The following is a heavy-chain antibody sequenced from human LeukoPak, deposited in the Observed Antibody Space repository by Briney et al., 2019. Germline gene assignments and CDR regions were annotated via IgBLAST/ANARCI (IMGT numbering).Heavy chain of an antibody. CDR3: AREGPIAVAGYFDY. V-gene: IGHV3-43*02. D-gene: IGHD6-19*01. CDR1: GFTFDDYA. J-gene: IGHJ4*02. Sequence: GGSLRVSCEASGFTFDDYAMHWVRQAPGKGLEWVSLITGDGGRTYFADSVKGRFTISRDNRKNSLYLQMNSLRTDDTALYYCAREGPIAVAGYFDYWGQATLVTVSS. CDR2: ITGDGGRT.